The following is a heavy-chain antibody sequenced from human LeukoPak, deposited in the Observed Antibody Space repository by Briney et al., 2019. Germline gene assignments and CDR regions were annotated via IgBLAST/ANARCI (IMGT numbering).Heavy chain of an antibody. D-gene: IGHD3-9*01. CDR3: ATCLTGYYLGWFDP. J-gene: IGHJ5*02. CDR1: RYTLTELS. CDR2: FDPEDGET. Sequence: ASVKVSYKVSRYTLTELSMHWVRQAPGKGLEWMGGFDPEDGETIYAQKFQGRVTMTEDTSTDTAYMELSSLRSEDTAVYYCATCLTGYYLGWFDPWGQGTLVTVSS. V-gene: IGHV1-24*01.